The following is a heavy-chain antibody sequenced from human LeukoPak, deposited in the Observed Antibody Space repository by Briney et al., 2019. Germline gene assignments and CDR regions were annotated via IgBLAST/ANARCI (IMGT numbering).Heavy chain of an antibody. CDR3: ARDESTSILWW. V-gene: IGHV1-46*01. J-gene: IGHJ1*01. CDR2: INPSGGST. D-gene: IGHD2-21*01. CDR1: GYTFINYY. Sequence: ASVEVSCKASGYTFINYYMHWVRRAPGQGLEWMGIINPSGGSTSYAQKFQGRVTMTRDTSTSTVYMELGSLRSEDTAVYYCARDESTSILWWWGQGTLVTVSS.